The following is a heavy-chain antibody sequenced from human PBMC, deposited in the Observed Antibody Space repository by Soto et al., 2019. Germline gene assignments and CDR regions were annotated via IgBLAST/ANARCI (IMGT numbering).Heavy chain of an antibody. J-gene: IGHJ5*02. D-gene: IGHD1-1*01. CDR1: AGTFPHYG. CDR3: ASNWRNSLKNWLDP. CDR2: IIPVLAST. Sequence: QVQLVQSGPEVRVPGSSVKVSCKASAGTFPHYGLSWVRQAPGQGLEWIGGIIPVLASTTYAQNFQGRVSITADASTNTVYREMGSLRSDDTAVYYCASNWRNSLKNWLDPWGQGTLVTVSS. V-gene: IGHV1-69*01.